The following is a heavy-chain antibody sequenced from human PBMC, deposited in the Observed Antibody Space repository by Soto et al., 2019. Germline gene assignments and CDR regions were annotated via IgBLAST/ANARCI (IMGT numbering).Heavy chain of an antibody. J-gene: IGHJ3*02. V-gene: IGHV3-30*18. CDR1: GFTFSSYG. CDR3: AKEESLGYCSGGSCGAFDI. Sequence: LRLSCAASGFTFSSYGMHWVRQAPGKGLEWAAVISYDGSNKYYADSVKGRFTISRDNSKNTLYLQMNSLRAEDTAVYYCAKEESLGYCSGGSCGAFDIWGQGTMVTVSS. CDR2: ISYDGSNK. D-gene: IGHD2-15*01.